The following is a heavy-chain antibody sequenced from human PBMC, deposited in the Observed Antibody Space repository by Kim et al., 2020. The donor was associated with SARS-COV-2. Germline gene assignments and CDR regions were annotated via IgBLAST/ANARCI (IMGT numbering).Heavy chain of an antibody. CDR1: GYTFSNYA. D-gene: IGHD3-3*01. CDR2: INAGSVNT. J-gene: IGHJ4*02. V-gene: IGHV1-3*01. Sequence: ASVKVSCKASGYTFSNYAMHLVRQAPGQRLEWMGWINAGSVNTEYSQKFQGRLIITRDTSASTAYMELSSLRSEDTAVYYCARGGAVLRFLEWLSSYFDYWGQGTLVTVSS. CDR3: ARGGAVLRFLEWLSSYFDY.